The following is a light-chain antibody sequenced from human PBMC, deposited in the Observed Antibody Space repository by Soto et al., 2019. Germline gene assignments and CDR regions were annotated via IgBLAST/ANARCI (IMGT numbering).Light chain of an antibody. CDR3: SSYTRSSTFG. CDR2: DVN. Sequence: QSVVTQPASVSASPGQSITISCTGTSSDVGGYDYVSWYQQLPGKAPKLLIYDVNNRPSGVSHRFSGSKAGNTASLTISGLQAEDEADYYCSSYTRSSTFGFGTGTKVTVL. CDR1: SSDVGGYDY. V-gene: IGLV2-14*01. J-gene: IGLJ1*01.